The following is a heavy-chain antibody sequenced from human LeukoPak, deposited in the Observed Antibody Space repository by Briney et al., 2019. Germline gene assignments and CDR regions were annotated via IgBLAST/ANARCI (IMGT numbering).Heavy chain of an antibody. D-gene: IGHD3-10*01. CDR2: ISSSGGST. Sequence: GGSLRLSCAASGFTFSGYAMTWVRQAPGKGLEWVSSISSSGGSTYYADSVKGRFTISRDNSKNTLYLQMNSLRAEDTAIYYCAKDLVTGSLDYWGQGTLVTISS. CDR3: AKDLVTGSLDY. V-gene: IGHV3-23*01. CDR1: GFTFSGYA. J-gene: IGHJ4*02.